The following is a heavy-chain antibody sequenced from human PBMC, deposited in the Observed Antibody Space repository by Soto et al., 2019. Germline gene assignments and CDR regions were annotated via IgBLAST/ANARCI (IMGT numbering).Heavy chain of an antibody. V-gene: IGHV4-59*01. J-gene: IGHJ5*02. D-gene: IGHD3-9*01. Sequence: SEPLSLTCTVSGSDITTYYWSWLRQSPGKGLEWIGHIYDTGSTTYNPSLKSRVTISVDTSNKQFSLRLTSVTAADTAVYYCARCPIDHNWFDPWGQGTLVTVSS. CDR2: IYDTGST. CDR3: ARCPIDHNWFDP. CDR1: GSDITTYY.